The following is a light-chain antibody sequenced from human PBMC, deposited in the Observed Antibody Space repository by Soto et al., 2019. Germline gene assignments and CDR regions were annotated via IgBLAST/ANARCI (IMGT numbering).Light chain of an antibody. CDR3: CSYAGSYTLHG. Sequence: QSVLTQPRSVSGSPGQSVTISFTGTSSDVGGYNYVSWYQQHPGKAPKLMIYDVSKRPSGVPDRFSGSKSGNTASLTISGLQAEDEADYYCCSYAGSYTLHGFGSGTKVTVL. V-gene: IGLV2-11*01. J-gene: IGLJ1*01. CDR2: DVS. CDR1: SSDVGGYNY.